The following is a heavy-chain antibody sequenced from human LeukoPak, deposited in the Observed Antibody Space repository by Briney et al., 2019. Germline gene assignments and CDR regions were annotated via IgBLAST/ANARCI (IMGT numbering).Heavy chain of an antibody. CDR3: ARDHFPGSSWYNDAFDI. V-gene: IGHV4-59*01. D-gene: IGHD6-13*01. CDR1: GGSISSYY. J-gene: IGHJ3*02. Sequence: SETLSLTCTVSGGSISSYYWNWIRQPPRKGLEWIGHVYYSGSTKYNPSLKSRVTLSVDTSKRQFSLNLSSLTAADTAVYYCARDHFPGSSWYNDAFDIWGQGTMVTVSS. CDR2: VYYSGST.